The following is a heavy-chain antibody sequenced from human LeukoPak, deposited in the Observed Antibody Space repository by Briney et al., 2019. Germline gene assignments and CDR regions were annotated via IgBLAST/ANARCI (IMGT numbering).Heavy chain of an antibody. J-gene: IGHJ4*02. CDR3: ARGRGITMVRGVLFDY. V-gene: IGHV3-74*01. CDR2: INSDGSST. D-gene: IGHD3-10*01. CDR1: GSTFSSYW. Sequence: GGSLRLSCAASGSTFSSYWMHWARQAPGKGLVWVSRINSDGSSTSYADSVKGRFTISRDNAKNTLYLQMNSLRAEDTAVYYCARGRGITMVRGVLFDYWGQGTLVTVSS.